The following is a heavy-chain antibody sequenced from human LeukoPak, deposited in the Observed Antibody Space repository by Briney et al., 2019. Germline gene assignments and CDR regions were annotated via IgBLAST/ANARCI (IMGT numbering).Heavy chain of an antibody. J-gene: IGHJ4*02. CDR3: ALPAYSSSWSDY. V-gene: IGHV3-23*01. CDR2: ISDSSGRT. Sequence: GGSLRLSCAASGFTFSSYAMSWVRQAPGKGLEWVSTISDSSGRTYYADSVKGRFTVSRDNSKNTLYLQMNSLRAEDTAVYYCALPAYSSSWSDYWGQGTLVTVSS. CDR1: GFTFSSYA. D-gene: IGHD6-13*01.